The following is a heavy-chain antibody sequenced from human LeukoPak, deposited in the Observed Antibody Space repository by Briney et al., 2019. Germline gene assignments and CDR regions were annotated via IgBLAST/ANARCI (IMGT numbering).Heavy chain of an antibody. D-gene: IGHD6-19*01. CDR3: ARPNSSGWYRFEY. CDR1: GSTFTSYW. J-gene: IGHJ4*02. Sequence: GEPLQISCQGSGSTFTSYWIGWVRQLPGKGREWMGIIYPGDSDTRYSPSCVGRITIPADKSISTAYLQWSSLKASDTAMYYCARPNSSGWYRFEYWGQGTLVTVSS. CDR2: IYPGDSDT. V-gene: IGHV5-51*01.